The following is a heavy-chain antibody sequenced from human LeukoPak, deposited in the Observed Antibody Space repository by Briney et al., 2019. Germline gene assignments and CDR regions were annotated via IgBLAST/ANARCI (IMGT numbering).Heavy chain of an antibody. Sequence: ASVKVSCKASGYIFTTYDINWVRQATGQGLERMGWMNPNRGTTGYAQKFQGRVTMTRNTSISTAYMELSSLRSEDTAVYYCVRGFYDTNGYYYRLDFWGQGTLVTVSS. V-gene: IGHV1-8*01. CDR1: GYIFTTYD. J-gene: IGHJ4*02. D-gene: IGHD3-22*01. CDR2: MNPNRGTT. CDR3: VRGFYDTNGYYYRLDF.